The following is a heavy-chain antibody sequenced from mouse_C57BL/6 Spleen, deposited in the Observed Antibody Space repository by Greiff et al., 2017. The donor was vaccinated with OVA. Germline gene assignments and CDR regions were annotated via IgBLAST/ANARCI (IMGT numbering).Heavy chain of an antibody. V-gene: IGHV1-54*01. Sequence: QVQLQQSGAELVRPGTSVTVSCKASGYAFTNYLIEWVKQRPGQGLEWIGVINPGSGGTNYNEKFKGKATLTADKSSSTAYMQLSSLTSEDSAVYFCARYDGYYFYFDYWGQGTTLTVSS. J-gene: IGHJ2*01. CDR2: INPGSGGT. CDR1: GYAFTNYL. D-gene: IGHD2-3*01. CDR3: ARYDGYYFYFDY.